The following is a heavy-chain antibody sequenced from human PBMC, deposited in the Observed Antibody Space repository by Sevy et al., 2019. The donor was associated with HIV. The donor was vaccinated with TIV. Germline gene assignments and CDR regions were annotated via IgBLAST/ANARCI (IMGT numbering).Heavy chain of an antibody. J-gene: IGHJ6*02. Sequence: GGSLRLSCAASGFSLTTSDMHWVRQAPGKGLEWVAYVRNDGSNKYYADSVRDRFTISRDSPKNTLYLQMNSLRDEDXXXXXXXXXXXXXXXXXXXXXXYYGLDVWGQGTTVTVSS. V-gene: IGHV3-30*02. CDR2: VRNDGSNK. CDR3: XXXXXXXXXXXXXXXXYYGLDV. CDR1: GFSLTTSD.